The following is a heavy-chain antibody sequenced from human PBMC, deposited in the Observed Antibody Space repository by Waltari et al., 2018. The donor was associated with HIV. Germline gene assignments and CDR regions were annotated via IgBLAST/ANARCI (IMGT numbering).Heavy chain of an antibody. Sequence: EVQLVESGGTLVQPGGSLSLSCSASGFTFSSYSIHWVRQTPGKGREYVSAISGDGHSTYYASSLKGRFTMTRDNSKNTVCLQMRSLRVEDTAVYYCAKGNYDVLTGYYGPSFEYWGQGTLVTVSS. J-gene: IGHJ4*02. CDR3: AKGNYDVLTGYYGPSFEY. CDR1: GFTFSSYS. V-gene: IGHV3-64D*06. D-gene: IGHD3-9*01. CDR2: ISGDGHST.